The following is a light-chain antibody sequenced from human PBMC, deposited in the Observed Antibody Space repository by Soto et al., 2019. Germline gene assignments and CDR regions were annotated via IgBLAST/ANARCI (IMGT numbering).Light chain of an antibody. CDR2: DAS. Sequence: DIQMPQSPSSLSASVGDRFTITCRASQSISSYLNWYQQKPGKAPKXLIYDASSLQSGVPSRFSGSGSGTEFTLTIRGVQHEDFATYYCKQSYFTPTFGQGTKVDIK. CDR3: KQSYFTPT. J-gene: IGKJ1*01. CDR1: QSISSY. V-gene: IGKV1-39*01.